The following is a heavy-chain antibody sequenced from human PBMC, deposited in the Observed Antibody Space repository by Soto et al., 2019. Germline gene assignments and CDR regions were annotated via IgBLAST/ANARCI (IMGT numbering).Heavy chain of an antibody. V-gene: IGHV4-59*12. CDR2: IYYSGST. CDR3: ARERTPTNWFDP. Sequence: SETLSLTCTVSGGSISSYYWSWIRQPPGKGLEWIGYIYYSGSTYYNPSLKSRVTISVDTSKNQFSLKLSSVTAADTAEYYCARERTPTNWFDPWGQGTLVTVSS. J-gene: IGHJ5*02. CDR1: GGSISSYY.